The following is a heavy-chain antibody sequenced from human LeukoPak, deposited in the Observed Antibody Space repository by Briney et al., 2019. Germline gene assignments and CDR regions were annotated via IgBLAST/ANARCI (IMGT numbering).Heavy chain of an antibody. CDR1: GFTFSSYG. Sequence: PGGSLRLSCAASGFTFSSYGMHWVRQAPGKGLEWVAVIWYDGSAKYYTDSVKGRFTISRDNSKDTLYLQMNSLRAEDTATYYCARAGDAFDIWGQGTLVTVSS. CDR3: ARAGDAFDI. CDR2: IWYDGSAK. V-gene: IGHV3-33*01. J-gene: IGHJ3*02.